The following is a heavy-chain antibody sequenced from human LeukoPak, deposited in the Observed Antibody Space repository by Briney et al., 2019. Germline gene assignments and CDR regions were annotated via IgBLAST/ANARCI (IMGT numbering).Heavy chain of an antibody. V-gene: IGHV3-23*01. J-gene: IGHJ4*02. CDR1: GFTFNNAW. Sequence: GGSLRLSCAASGFTFNNAWMSWVRQAPGKGLEWVSAISGSGGSTYYADSVKGRFTISRDNSKNTLYLQMNSLRAEDTAVYYCAKEYYDFWSGYPHDYWGQGTLVTVSS. CDR3: AKEYYDFWSGYPHDY. CDR2: ISGSGGST. D-gene: IGHD3-3*01.